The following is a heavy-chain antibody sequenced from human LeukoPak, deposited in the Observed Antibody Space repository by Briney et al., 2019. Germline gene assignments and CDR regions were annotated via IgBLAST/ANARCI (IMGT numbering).Heavy chain of an antibody. CDR1: GFTFDDYG. V-gene: IGHV3-20*04. J-gene: IGHJ4*02. Sequence: GGSLRLSCAASGFTFDDYGMSWVRQAPGKGLEWVSGINWNGGSTGYADSVKGRFTISRDNAKNSLYLQMSSLRAEDTAVYYCTTPQGQKGGFDYWGQGTLITVSS. CDR3: TTPQGQKGGFDY. CDR2: INWNGGST. D-gene: IGHD3-16*01.